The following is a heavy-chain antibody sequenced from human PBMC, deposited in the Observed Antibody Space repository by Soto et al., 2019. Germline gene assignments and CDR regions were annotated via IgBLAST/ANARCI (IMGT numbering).Heavy chain of an antibody. Sequence: GGSLRLSCVASGVTFATIAMDWVRQAPGKGLEWVSFISGDDGSGNYADSVKGRFTISRDESKNTLYFQMDNLRAEDTATYYCARGKSRDAYNPLVYWGPGT. CDR1: GVTFATIA. J-gene: IGHJ4*02. CDR3: ARGKSRDAYNPLVY. V-gene: IGHV3-23*01. D-gene: IGHD1-1*01. CDR2: ISGDDGSG.